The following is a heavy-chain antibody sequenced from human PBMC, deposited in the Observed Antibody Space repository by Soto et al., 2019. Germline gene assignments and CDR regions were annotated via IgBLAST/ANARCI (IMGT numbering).Heavy chain of an antibody. CDR2: TSYDGSNK. Sequence: GGSLRLSCAASGFTFSSYGMHWVRQAPGKGLEWVAVTSYDGSNKHYADSVKGRFTISRDNSKNTLYLQMNSLRAEDTAVYYCAKPTYYYDSSTYSGGVDYWGQGTLVTVSS. D-gene: IGHD3-22*01. CDR1: GFTFSSYG. V-gene: IGHV3-30*18. J-gene: IGHJ4*02. CDR3: AKPTYYYDSSTYSGGVDY.